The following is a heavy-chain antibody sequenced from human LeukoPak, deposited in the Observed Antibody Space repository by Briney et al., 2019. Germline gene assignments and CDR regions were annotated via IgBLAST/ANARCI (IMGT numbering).Heavy chain of an antibody. J-gene: IGHJ4*02. Sequence: PSETLSLTCTVSGGSISSSSYYWGWIRQPPGKGLEWIGEINHSGSTNYNPSLKSRVTISVDTSKNQFSLKLSSVTAADTAVYYCARGLGIRAWLASAGFDYWGQGTLVTVSS. CDR3: ARGLGIRAWLASAGFDY. CDR1: GGSISSSSYY. V-gene: IGHV4-39*07. CDR2: INHSGST. D-gene: IGHD6-19*01.